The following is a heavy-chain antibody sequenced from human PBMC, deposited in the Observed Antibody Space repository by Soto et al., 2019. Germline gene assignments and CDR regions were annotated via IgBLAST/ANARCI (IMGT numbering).Heavy chain of an antibody. CDR1: GFSLSTRGVG. CDR2: LYWDDDE. V-gene: IGHV2-5*02. Sequence: QITLNESGPTLVKPTQTLTLTCTFSGFSLSTRGVGVGWIRKPPGEALEWLALLYWDDDERYSPSLMSRLTITKDTSKNQVFLTMTNVDPVDTATYYCAHRRRGFTYFFDYWGQGTLVTVSS. J-gene: IGHJ4*02. CDR3: AHRRRGFTYFFDY.